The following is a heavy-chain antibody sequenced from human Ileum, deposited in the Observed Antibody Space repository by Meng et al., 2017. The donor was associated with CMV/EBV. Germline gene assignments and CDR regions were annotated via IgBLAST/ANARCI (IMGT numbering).Heavy chain of an antibody. D-gene: IGHD6-6*01. V-gene: IGHV1-18*01. Sequence: ASVKVSCKASGYSFINYGISWVRQAPGQGLEWMGWISAYTAETKYAQKLLGRVTMTTDTATSTAYMELRSLRSDDTAVYYCARVAAEQLVVEIDYWGQGTLVTVSS. CDR3: ARVAAEQLVVEIDY. CDR2: ISAYTAET. J-gene: IGHJ4*02. CDR1: GYSFINYG.